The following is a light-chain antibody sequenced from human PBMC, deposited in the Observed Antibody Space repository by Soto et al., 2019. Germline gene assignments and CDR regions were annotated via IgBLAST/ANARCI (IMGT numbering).Light chain of an antibody. Sequence: DIQLTQSPSFLSASVGDRVTITCRASQGISSYLAWYQQKPGKDPKVLIYAASTLQSGVPSRFSGSGSGTEFTLTISSLQPEDFATYYCQQLNTYPLTFGGGTKVEIK. CDR1: QGISSY. V-gene: IGKV1-9*01. CDR2: AAS. CDR3: QQLNTYPLT. J-gene: IGKJ4*01.